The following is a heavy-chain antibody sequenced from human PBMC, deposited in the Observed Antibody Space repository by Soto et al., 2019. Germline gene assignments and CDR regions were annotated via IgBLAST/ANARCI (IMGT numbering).Heavy chain of an antibody. D-gene: IGHD2-15*01. CDR1: GGTSISLS. CDR3: ARDTHSAGGWFDT. CDR2: ITPLFGIP. Sequence: GXSVKVSFQASGGTSISLSITWVRQAPGQGLEWMGGITPLFGIPNYPQKFQGRLTITADKSTGTAYLELSSLRSEDTAVYYCARDTHSAGGWFDTWGRGTLVTVSS. J-gene: IGHJ5*02. V-gene: IGHV1-69*10.